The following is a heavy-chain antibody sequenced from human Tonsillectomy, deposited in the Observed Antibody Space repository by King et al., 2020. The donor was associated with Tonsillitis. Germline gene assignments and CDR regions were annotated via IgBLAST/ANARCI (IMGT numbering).Heavy chain of an antibody. J-gene: IGHJ6*02. CDR3: ASIAAYGDYVDHYHYGMDV. V-gene: IGHV3-33*01. Sequence: HVQLVESGGGVVQPGRSLRLSCAASGFTFNSYGMHWVRQAPGKGLEWVAVIWYDGSNKYYADSVKGRFTISRDNPKNTLYLQMNSLRAEDTAVYYCASIAAYGDYVDHYHYGMDVWGQGTTVTVSS. CDR1: GFTFNSYG. D-gene: IGHD4-17*01. CDR2: IWYDGSNK.